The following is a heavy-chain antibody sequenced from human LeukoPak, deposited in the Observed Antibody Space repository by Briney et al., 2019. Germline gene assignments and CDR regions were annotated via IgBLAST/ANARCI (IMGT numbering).Heavy chain of an antibody. Sequence: GESLKISCKGSGYSFTSYWIGWVHQMPGKGLEWMGIIYPGDSDTRYSPSFQGQVTISADKSISTAYLQWSSLKASDTAMYYCARAGITMVRGVIVGYYFDYWGQGTLVTVSS. J-gene: IGHJ4*02. D-gene: IGHD3-10*01. CDR1: GYSFTSYW. CDR2: IYPGDSDT. V-gene: IGHV5-51*07. CDR3: ARAGITMVRGVIVGYYFDY.